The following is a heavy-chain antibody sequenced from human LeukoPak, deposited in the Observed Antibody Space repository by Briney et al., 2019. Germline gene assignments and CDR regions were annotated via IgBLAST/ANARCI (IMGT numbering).Heavy chain of an antibody. J-gene: IGHJ4*02. CDR1: GYTFTGYY. CDR3: ARVGSTTGTDFDY. Sequence: ASVKVSCKASGYTFTGYYLHWVRQARGQGLEWMGWINPNSGGTNYAQKFQGRVTMTRATSISTAYMELSTLRSDDTTVYYCARVGSTTGTDFDYWGQGTLVTVSS. CDR2: INPNSGGT. V-gene: IGHV1-2*02. D-gene: IGHD1-1*01.